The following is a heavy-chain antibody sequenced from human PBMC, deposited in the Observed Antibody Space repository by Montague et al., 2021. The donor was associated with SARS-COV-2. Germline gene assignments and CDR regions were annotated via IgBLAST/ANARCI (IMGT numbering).Heavy chain of an antibody. CDR2: ISWNSDSI. D-gene: IGHD6-13*01. Sequence: SLRLSCAASGFTFDDYAMHWVRQAPGKGLEWVSGISWNSDSIDYADSVKGRFTISRDNAKNSLYLQMNSLRAEDTAFNYCARGETGYRTSWPDYWGQGTLVTVSS. CDR1: GFTFDDYA. J-gene: IGHJ4*02. CDR3: ARGETGYRTSWPDY. V-gene: IGHV3-9*01.